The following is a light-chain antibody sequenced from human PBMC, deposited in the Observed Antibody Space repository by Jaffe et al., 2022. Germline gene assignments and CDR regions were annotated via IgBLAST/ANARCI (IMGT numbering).Light chain of an antibody. Sequence: DIQVTQSPSSLSASVGDRVTITCRASQSISSYLNWYQQKPGKAPNLLISAASSLQSGVPSRFSGSGSGTDFTLTISSLHPEDFATYYCQQSYSIPFTFGPGTKVDIK. CDR2: AAS. J-gene: IGKJ3*01. CDR1: QSISSY. V-gene: IGKV1-39*01. CDR3: QQSYSIPFT.